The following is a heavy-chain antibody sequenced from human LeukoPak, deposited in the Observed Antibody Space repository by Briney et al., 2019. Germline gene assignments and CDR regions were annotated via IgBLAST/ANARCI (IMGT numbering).Heavy chain of an antibody. CDR1: GGSISSSSYY. V-gene: IGHV4-39*01. J-gene: IGHJ3*02. CDR2: IYYSGST. D-gene: IGHD3-16*01. CDR3: ASGRGYDYVWGSYWGAFDI. Sequence: SETLSLTCTVPGGSISSSSYYWGWIRQPPGKGLEWIGSIYYSGSTYYNPSLKSRVTISVDTSKNQFSLKLSSVTAADTAVYYCASGRGYDYVWGSYWGAFDIWGQGTMVTVSS.